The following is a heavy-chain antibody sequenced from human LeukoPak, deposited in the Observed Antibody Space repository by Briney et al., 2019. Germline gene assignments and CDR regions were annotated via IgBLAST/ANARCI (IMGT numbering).Heavy chain of an antibody. D-gene: IGHD3-10*01. CDR3: ARAVTMVRGNYYGMDV. Sequence: PSETLSLTCTVPGGSISSYYGSWVRQPPGKGLEWIGYIYTSGSTNYNPSLKSRVTISVDTSKNQFSLKLSSVTAADTAVYYCARAVTMVRGNYYGMDVWGQGTTVTVSS. CDR1: GGSISSYY. CDR2: IYTSGST. V-gene: IGHV4-4*09. J-gene: IGHJ6*02.